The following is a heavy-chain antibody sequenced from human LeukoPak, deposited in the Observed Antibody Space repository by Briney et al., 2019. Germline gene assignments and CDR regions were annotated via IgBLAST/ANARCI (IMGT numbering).Heavy chain of an antibody. CDR1: GGSVSPYF. CDR3: ARLLRWSEDGFDV. D-gene: IGHD2-15*01. CDR2: IHASGRT. V-gene: IGHV4-4*09. Sequence: PSETLSLTCTVSGGSVSPYFWSWIRQSPGMGLECIGYIHASGRTKYNPSLESRVSISIDTSKNHFSLTLRSVTAADTAVYYCARLLRWSEDGFDVWGQGTVVAISS. J-gene: IGHJ3*01.